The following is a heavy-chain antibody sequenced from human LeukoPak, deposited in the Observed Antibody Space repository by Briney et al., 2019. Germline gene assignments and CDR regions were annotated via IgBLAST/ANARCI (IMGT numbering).Heavy chain of an antibody. J-gene: IGHJ4*02. D-gene: IGHD3-10*01. CDR3: ARRIISDY. V-gene: IGHV1-18*01. CDR1: GYTFTSYG. CDR2: ISAYNGNT. Sequence: ASVKVSCKASGYTFTSYGISWVRQAPGQGLEWMGWISAYNGNTNYAQKFQGRVTMTRNTSISTAYMELSSLRSDDTAVYYCARRIISDYWGQGSLVTVSS.